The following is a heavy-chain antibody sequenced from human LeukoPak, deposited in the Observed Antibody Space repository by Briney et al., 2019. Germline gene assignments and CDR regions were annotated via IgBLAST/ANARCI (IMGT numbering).Heavy chain of an antibody. CDR3: ARVKQDFWGGYFFDY. J-gene: IGHJ4*02. CDR1: GFTFSDHY. Sequence: GGSLRLSCAASGFTFSDHYMDWVRRAPGKGLEWVGRTRNKANSYTTEYAASVKGRFTISRDDSKNSLYLQMNSLKTEDTAVYYCARVKQDFWGGYFFDYWGQGTLVTVSS. CDR2: TRNKANSYTT. V-gene: IGHV3-72*01. D-gene: IGHD3-3*01.